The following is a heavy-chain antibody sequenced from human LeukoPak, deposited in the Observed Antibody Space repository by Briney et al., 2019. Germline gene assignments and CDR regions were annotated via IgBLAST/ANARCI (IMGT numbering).Heavy chain of an antibody. V-gene: IGHV4-59*01. CDR3: ARQEDYYGSGSIDY. CDR2: IYYSGST. Sequence: SETLSLTCTVSGGSISSYYWSWIRQPPGKGLEWIGYIYYSGSTNYNPSLKSRATISVDTSKNQFSLKLSSVTAADTAVYYCARQEDYYGSGSIDYWGQGTLVTVSS. J-gene: IGHJ4*02. D-gene: IGHD3-10*01. CDR1: GGSISSYY.